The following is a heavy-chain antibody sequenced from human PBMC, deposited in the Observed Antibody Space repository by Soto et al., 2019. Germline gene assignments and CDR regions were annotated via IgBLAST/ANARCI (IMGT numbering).Heavy chain of an antibody. D-gene: IGHD1-1*01. J-gene: IGHJ5*02. CDR2: ITGSGDRT. Sequence: GGSLRLSCTASGFTFSSFSSYAMNWVRQASGKGLEWVSTITGSGDRTDYADSVKGRFTISRDNFKNTLFLQMDSLRVDDTALYFCATGWKEGFDPWGQGTLVTVSS. V-gene: IGHV3-23*01. CDR3: ATGWKEGFDP. CDR1: GFTFSSFSSYA.